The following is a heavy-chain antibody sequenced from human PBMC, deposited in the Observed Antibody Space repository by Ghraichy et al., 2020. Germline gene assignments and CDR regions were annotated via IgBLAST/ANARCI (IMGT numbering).Heavy chain of an antibody. CDR2: INPNSGDT. CDR3: AKAGRTRIIIHNNWFDP. J-gene: IGHJ5*02. CDR1: GYTFTDYY. V-gene: IGHV1-2*04. D-gene: IGHD3-16*01. Sequence: ASVKVSCKASGYTFTDYYVHWVRQAPGQGLEWMGWINPNSGDTNYAQNFQGWVTMTRDTSITTAYMELSRLKSDDTAVYYCAKAGRTRIIIHNNWFDPWGQGTLVTVSS.